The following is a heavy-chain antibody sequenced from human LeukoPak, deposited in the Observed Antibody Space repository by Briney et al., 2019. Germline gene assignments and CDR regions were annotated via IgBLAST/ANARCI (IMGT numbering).Heavy chain of an antibody. V-gene: IGHV3-74*01. D-gene: IGHD3-22*01. CDR1: GFTFSSYW. CDR3: ARGTTYYYDSSGFRD. J-gene: IGHJ4*02. CDR2: INSDGSST. Sequence: PGGSLRLSCAASGFTFSSYWMHWVRQAPGKGLVWVSRINSDGSSTSYADSVKGRFTISRDNAKNTLYLQMNSLRAEDTAVYYCARGTTYYYDSSGFRDWGQGTLVTVSS.